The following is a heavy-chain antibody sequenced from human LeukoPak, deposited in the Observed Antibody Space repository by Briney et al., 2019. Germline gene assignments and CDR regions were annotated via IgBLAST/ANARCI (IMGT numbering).Heavy chain of an antibody. D-gene: IGHD6-13*01. CDR3: ARIGYSSSSTDY. CDR1: GFTFSSYW. Sequence: GGSLRLSCAASGFTFSSYWMSWVRQAPGKGLEWVANIKQDGSVKYYVDSLKGRFTISRDNAKNSVYLQMNSLRTEDTAVYYCARIGYSSSSTDYWGQGTLVTVSS. J-gene: IGHJ4*02. CDR2: IKQDGSVK. V-gene: IGHV3-7*01.